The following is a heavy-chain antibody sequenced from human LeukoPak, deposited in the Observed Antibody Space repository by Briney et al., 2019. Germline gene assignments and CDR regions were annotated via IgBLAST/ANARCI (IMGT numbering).Heavy chain of an antibody. D-gene: IGHD6-19*01. CDR1: GGSINTYF. CDR3: ARGVTGGWYGDFQH. CDR2: IYYSGST. V-gene: IGHV4-59*01. Sequence: PSETLSLICTVSGGSINTYFWSWIRQPPGKGLEWIGYIYYSGSTNYNPSLKSRVTISVDTSKNQFSLKLSSVTAADTAVYYCARGVTGGWYGDFQHWGQGTLVTVSS. J-gene: IGHJ1*01.